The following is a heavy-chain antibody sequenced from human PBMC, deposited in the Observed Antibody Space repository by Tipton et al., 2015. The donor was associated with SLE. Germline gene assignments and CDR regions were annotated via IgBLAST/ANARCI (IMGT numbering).Heavy chain of an antibody. V-gene: IGHV4-28*01. CDR3: ARNGGSYYMYFNL. J-gene: IGHJ2*01. CDR2: IYYSGST. Sequence: PGLVKPSDTLPLTCAVSGYSISNSNWWAWIRQPPGKGLEWIGYIYYSGSTFYNPSLKSRVTMSVDTSKNQFSLKLSSVTAADTAVYYCARNGGSYYMYFNLWGRGTLVTVSS. D-gene: IGHD1-26*01. CDR1: GYSISNSNW.